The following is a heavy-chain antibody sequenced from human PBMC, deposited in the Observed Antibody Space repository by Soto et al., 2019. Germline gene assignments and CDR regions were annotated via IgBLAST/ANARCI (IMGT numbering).Heavy chain of an antibody. CDR1: GGCFSGYY. V-gene: IGHV4-34*01. Sequence: SETLSLTCAVYGGCFSGYYWAWIRPPPGTGLEWIGEINHSGSTNYNPSLKSRVTISVDTSKNQFSLKLTSVTAADTAVYYCARDKITGLFDYWGQGTLVTVSS. D-gene: IGHD2-8*02. J-gene: IGHJ4*02. CDR3: ARDKITGLFDY. CDR2: INHSGST.